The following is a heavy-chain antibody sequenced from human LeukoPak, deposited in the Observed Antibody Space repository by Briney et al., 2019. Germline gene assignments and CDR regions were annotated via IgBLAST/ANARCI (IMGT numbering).Heavy chain of an antibody. Sequence: ASVRVSCKASGYTFSSSEISWVRQAPGQGLEWIGWISPYSGRTTYGHKFQGRVTLTTDRPTSTAHMELRSLRSDDTAVYYCARQNHPMGYSYKYYMDVWGKGTTVTVSS. CDR3: ARQNHPMGYSYKYYMDV. V-gene: IGHV1-18*01. J-gene: IGHJ6*03. CDR1: GYTFSSSE. CDR2: ISPYSGRT. D-gene: IGHD5-12*01.